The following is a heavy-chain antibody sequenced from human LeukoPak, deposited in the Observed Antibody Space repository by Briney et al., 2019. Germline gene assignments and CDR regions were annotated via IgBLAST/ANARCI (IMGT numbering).Heavy chain of an antibody. D-gene: IGHD4-17*01. CDR2: ISWNSGSI. V-gene: IGHV3-9*01. CDR1: GFTFDDYA. J-gene: IGHJ4*02. Sequence: GRSLRLSCAASGFTFDDYAMHWVRQAPEKGLEWVSGISWNSGSIGYADSVKGRFTISRDNAKNSLYLQMNSLRAEDTALYYCAKTPDYGDDYYFDYWGQGTLVTVSS. CDR3: AKTPDYGDDYYFDY.